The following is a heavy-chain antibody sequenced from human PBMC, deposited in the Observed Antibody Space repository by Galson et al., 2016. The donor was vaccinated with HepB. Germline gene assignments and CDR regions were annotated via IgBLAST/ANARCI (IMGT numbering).Heavy chain of an antibody. D-gene: IGHD3-10*01. CDR1: GISFSNYW. J-gene: IGHJ4*02. Sequence: SLRLSCAASGISFSNYWMTWVRQAPGKGLEWVANIKEDGSVKYYVDSVKGRVIISRDNAKNALYLQLNSLRAEDTAVYYCARDVNYGIFDRWGQGTLVTVSS. CDR3: ARDVNYGIFDR. V-gene: IGHV3-7*01. CDR2: IKEDGSVK.